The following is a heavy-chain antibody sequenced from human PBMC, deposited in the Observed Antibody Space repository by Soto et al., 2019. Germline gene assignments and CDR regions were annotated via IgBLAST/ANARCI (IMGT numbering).Heavy chain of an antibody. CDR2: MNPNSGNT. CDR3: ARGAYSYGLYYFAY. V-gene: IGHV1-8*01. J-gene: IGHJ4*02. CDR1: GYASTSYD. D-gene: IGHD5-18*01. Sequence: ASVKVSRTASGYASTSYDINWVIQPIGQGLEWMGWMNPNSGNTGYAQKFQGRVTMTRNTSISTAYMELSSLRSEDTAVYYCARGAYSYGLYYFAYWGQGTLVTVSS.